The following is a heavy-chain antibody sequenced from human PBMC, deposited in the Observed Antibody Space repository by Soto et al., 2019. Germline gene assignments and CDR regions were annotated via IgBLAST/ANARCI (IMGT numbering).Heavy chain of an antibody. CDR2: ISSSSRYI. D-gene: IGHD3-10*01. Sequence: PGRPLRHSNGASGFTFSDFGMSWVLQTTGKGLEGVSSISSSSRYIDYADSVKGRFTISRDNAKHSLYLRMNGLRAEDTAVYYCASTTVTTLTMVRGVERPSGGPLDYWGQGTLGTVSS. CDR3: ASTTVTTLTMVRGVERPSGGPLDY. J-gene: IGHJ4*02. CDR1: GFTFSDFG. V-gene: IGHV3-21*01.